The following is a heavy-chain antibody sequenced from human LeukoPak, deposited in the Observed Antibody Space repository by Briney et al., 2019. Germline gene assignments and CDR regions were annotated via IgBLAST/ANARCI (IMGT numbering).Heavy chain of an antibody. V-gene: IGHV3-66*02. CDR2: IHSDGST. CDR3: ARDQRSESYYPWGWFDP. CDR1: GFAVSTNY. J-gene: IGHJ5*02. D-gene: IGHD1-26*01. Sequence: GGSLRLSCAASGFAVSTNYLSWVRQAPGKGLEWVSVIHSDGSTYYTDSVKGRFTISRDNSKNTLYLQMNSLRPEDTAVYYCARDQRSESYYPWGWFDPWGQGTLVTVSS.